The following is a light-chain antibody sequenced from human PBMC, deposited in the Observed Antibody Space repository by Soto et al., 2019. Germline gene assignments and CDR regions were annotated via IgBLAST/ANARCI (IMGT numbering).Light chain of an antibody. V-gene: IGKV3-11*01. CDR1: QSVGTY. CDR3: QQRTNWPPLT. CDR2: DAS. Sequence: EILLTQSPATLSLSPGERATLSCRASQSVGTYLAWYQQKPGQAPRLLIYDASNRATGIPARFSGSGSGTDFTLTISGLEPEDSAVYYCQQRTNWPPLTFGGGNKVEIK. J-gene: IGKJ4*01.